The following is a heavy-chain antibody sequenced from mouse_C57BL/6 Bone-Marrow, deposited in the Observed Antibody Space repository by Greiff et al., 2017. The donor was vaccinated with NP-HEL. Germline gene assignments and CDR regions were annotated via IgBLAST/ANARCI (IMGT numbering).Heavy chain of an antibody. Sequence: VQLQQSGAELARPGASVKLSCKASGYTFTSYGISWVKQSHGKSLEWIGDINPNNGGTSYNQKFKGKATLTVDKSSSTAYMELRSLTSEDAAVYYCARFYPPYFDYWGQGTTLTVSS. CDR2: INPNNGGT. CDR3: ARFYPPYFDY. J-gene: IGHJ2*01. D-gene: IGHD1-1*01. V-gene: IGHV1-26*01. CDR1: GYTFTSYG.